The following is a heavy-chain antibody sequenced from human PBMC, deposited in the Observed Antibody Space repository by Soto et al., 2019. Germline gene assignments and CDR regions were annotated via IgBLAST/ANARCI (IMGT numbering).Heavy chain of an antibody. CDR1: GFTFSSYA. CDR2: ISYDGSNK. J-gene: IGHJ4*02. CDR3: ARGPVWGSYLFFAY. D-gene: IGHD3-16*02. Sequence: QVQLVESGGGVVQPGRSLRLSCAASGFTFSSYAMHWVRQAPGKGLEWVAVISYDGSNKYYADSVKGRFTISRDNSKNTLYLQMNSLRAEDTAVYYCARGPVWGSYLFFAYWGQGTLVTVSS. V-gene: IGHV3-30-3*01.